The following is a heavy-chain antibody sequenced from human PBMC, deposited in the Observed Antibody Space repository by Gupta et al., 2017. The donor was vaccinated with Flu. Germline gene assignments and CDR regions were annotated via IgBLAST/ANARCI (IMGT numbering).Heavy chain of an antibody. Sequence: EVRLVESGGGLVKPGGSLRLSCAASGFPFTDAWMNWVRQAPGKGLEWVGRLKSDTDGGTTDYAAPVKGRFIISRDDSKDTLYLQMNSLKSEDTAVYYCTTDSSGGITFDIWGQGTMVTVSS. CDR2: LKSDTDGGTT. J-gene: IGHJ3*02. CDR3: TTDSSGGITFDI. V-gene: IGHV3-15*01. D-gene: IGHD3-10*01. CDR1: GFPFTDAW.